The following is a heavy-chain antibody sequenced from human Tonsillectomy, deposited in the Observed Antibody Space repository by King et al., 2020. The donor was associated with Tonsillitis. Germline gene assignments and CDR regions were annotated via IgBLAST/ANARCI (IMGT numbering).Heavy chain of an antibody. CDR2: IKPDSGGT. CDR1: GYSFTDYS. V-gene: IGHV1-2*07. J-gene: IGHJ4*02. Sequence: VQLVESGAEVKKPGVSVKLSCMTSGYSFTDYSMHWVRQAPGQGLEWMGWIKPDSGGTNYAHKFDGRVTMTRDTSINTAYMELTGLRSDDTAVYFCARETGGWRAFDYWGPGALVTVSS. CDR3: ARETGGWRAFDY. D-gene: IGHD2-15*01.